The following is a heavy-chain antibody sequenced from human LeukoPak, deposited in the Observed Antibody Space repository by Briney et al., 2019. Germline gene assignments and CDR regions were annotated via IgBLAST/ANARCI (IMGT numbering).Heavy chain of an antibody. Sequence: SETLSLTCAVYGGSFRGYYWSWIRQPPGKGLEWIGEINHSVSTIYNPSLQSRVTISVDTSKNHFSLKLNSVTAADTAVYYCARDFYGSAPDYWGQGTLVTVSS. J-gene: IGHJ4*02. CDR2: INHSVST. D-gene: IGHD3-10*01. CDR1: GGSFRGYY. CDR3: ARDFYGSAPDY. V-gene: IGHV4-34*01.